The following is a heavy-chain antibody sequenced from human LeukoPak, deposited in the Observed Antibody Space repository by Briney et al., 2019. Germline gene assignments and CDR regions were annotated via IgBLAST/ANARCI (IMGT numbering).Heavy chain of an antibody. CDR3: ARDFGIAAAGNWFDP. CDR2: INPNSGGT. J-gene: IGHJ5*02. V-gene: IGHV1-2*02. Sequence: ASVKVSCKVSGYTLTELSMHWVRQAPGQGLEWMGWINPNSGGTDYAQKFQGRVTMTRDTSITTAYMELSRLRSDDTAVYYCARDFGIAAAGNWFDPWGQGTLVTVSS. CDR1: GYTLTELS. D-gene: IGHD6-13*01.